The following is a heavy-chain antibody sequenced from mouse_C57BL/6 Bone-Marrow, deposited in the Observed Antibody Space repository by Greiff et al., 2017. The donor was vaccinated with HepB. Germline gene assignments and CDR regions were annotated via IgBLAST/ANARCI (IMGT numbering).Heavy chain of an antibody. CDR1: GFTFSDAW. CDR2: IRNKDNNHAT. J-gene: IGHJ3*01. Sequence: EVKLEESGGGLVQPGGSMKLSCAASGFTFSDAWMDWVRQSPEKGLEWVAEIRNKDNNHATYYAESVKGRFTISRDDSKSSVYLQMNSLRAEDTGMYYCTRPGGYYEFAYWGQGTLVTVSA. D-gene: IGHD2-3*01. V-gene: IGHV6-6*01. CDR3: TRPGGYYEFAY.